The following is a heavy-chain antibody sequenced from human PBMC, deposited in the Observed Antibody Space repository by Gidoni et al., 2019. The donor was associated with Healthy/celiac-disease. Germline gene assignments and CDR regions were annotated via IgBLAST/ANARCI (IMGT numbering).Heavy chain of an antibody. Sequence: QVQLVESGGGVVQPGRSLRLSCAASGFTFSSYGMHWVRQAPGKGLEWVAVISYDGSNKYYADSVKGRFTISRDNSKNTLYLQMNSLRAEDTAVYYCAKCEVQGVLDYWGQGTLVTVSS. CDR3: AKCEVQGVLDY. CDR2: ISYDGSNK. J-gene: IGHJ4*02. CDR1: GFTFSSYG. D-gene: IGHD3-10*01. V-gene: IGHV3-30*18.